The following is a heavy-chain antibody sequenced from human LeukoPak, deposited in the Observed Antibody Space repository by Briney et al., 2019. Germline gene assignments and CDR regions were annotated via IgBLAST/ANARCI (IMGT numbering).Heavy chain of an antibody. V-gene: IGHV1-18*01. D-gene: IGHD6-6*01. Sequence: ASVKVSCKASGYTFTSFAISWVRQAPGQGLEWMGWISTYNGNTNYAQKLQGRVTMTTDTSTSTAYMELRSLRSDDTAVYYCARAATSHPYYSDYWGPGALVTVSS. CDR2: ISTYNGNT. CDR3: ARAATSHPYYSDY. CDR1: GYTFTSFA. J-gene: IGHJ4*02.